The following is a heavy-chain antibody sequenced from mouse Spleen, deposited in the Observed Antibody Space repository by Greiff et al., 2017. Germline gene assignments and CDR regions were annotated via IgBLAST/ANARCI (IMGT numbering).Heavy chain of an antibody. CDR3: AREARALDY. D-gene: IGHD3-1*01. CDR1: GYTFTSYW. Sequence: QVQLQQPGAELVMPGASVKLSCKASGYTFTSYWMHWVKQRPGQGLEWIGEIDPSDSYTNYNQKFKGKATLTVDKSSSTAYMQLSSLTSEDSAVYYCAREARALDYWGQGTTLTVSS. CDR2: IDPSDSYT. J-gene: IGHJ2*01. V-gene: IGHV1-69*01.